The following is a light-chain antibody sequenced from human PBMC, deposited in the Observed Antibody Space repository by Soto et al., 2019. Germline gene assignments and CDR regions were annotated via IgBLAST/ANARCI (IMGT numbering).Light chain of an antibody. CDR2: DVS. Sequence: SALTQPASVSGSPGQSITISCTGTSSDVGGYNYVSWYQQHPGKAPKLMIYDVSNRPSGVSNRFSGSKSGNTASLTISGLQAEDEADYYCTSHTSTSTRVFGGGTKLTVL. CDR1: SSDVGGYNY. CDR3: TSHTSTSTRV. J-gene: IGLJ2*01. V-gene: IGLV2-14*01.